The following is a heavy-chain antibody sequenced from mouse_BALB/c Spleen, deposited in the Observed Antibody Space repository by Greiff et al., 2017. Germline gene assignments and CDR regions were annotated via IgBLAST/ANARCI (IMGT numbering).Heavy chain of an antibody. D-gene: IGHD1-1*01. CDR2: LYPGDGDT. CDR1: GYAFSSSW. J-gene: IGHJ1*01. Sequence: QVQLQQSGPELVKPGASVKISCKASGYAFSSSWMNWVKQRPGQGLEWIGRLYPGDGDTNYNGKFKGKATLTADKSSSTAYMQLSSLTSVDSAVYFCARGGGSSYWYFDVWGAGTTVTVSS. CDR3: ARGGGSSYWYFDV. V-gene: IGHV1-82*01.